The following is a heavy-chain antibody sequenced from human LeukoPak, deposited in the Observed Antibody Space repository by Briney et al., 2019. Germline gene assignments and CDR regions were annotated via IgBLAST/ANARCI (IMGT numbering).Heavy chain of an antibody. J-gene: IGHJ1*01. CDR2: IDYDGGSG. D-gene: IGHD6-19*01. CDR1: GFTLSSYE. CDR3: TRNSGWYGLS. Sequence: GGSLRLSCTVSGFTLSSYEMSWIRQAPGKGLEWVSSIDYDGGSGHYADSVKGRFTISRDSSNNTLFLHLNSLRGEDTAVYYCTRNSGWYGLSWGQGTLVTVSS. V-gene: IGHV3-23*01.